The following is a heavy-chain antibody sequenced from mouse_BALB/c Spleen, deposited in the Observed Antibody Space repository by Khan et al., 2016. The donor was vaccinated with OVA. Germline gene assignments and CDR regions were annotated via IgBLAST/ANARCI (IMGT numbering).Heavy chain of an antibody. Sequence: EVELVESGGGLVRPGGSLKLSCAASGFSFSSYSMSWVRQTPEKRLEWVATISRGGTYTYYPDSVKGRFTISRDNATSTPYMQMSSLKSEDTAIEYCPRHRGYCGHSPYFDYWGQGTTLTVSS. J-gene: IGHJ2*01. CDR3: PRHRGYCGHSPYFDY. CDR1: GFSFSSYS. CDR2: ISRGGTYT. V-gene: IGHV5-6-4*01. D-gene: IGHD1-1*01.